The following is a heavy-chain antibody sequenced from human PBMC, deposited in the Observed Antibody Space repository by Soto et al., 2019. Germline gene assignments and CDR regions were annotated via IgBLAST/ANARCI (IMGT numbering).Heavy chain of an antibody. V-gene: IGHV3-30*18. CDR1: GFTFSSYG. J-gene: IGHJ4*02. Sequence: QVQLVESGGGVVQPGRSLRLSCAASGFTFSSYGMHWVRQAPGKGLEWVAVISYDGSNKYYADSLKGRFTISRDNSKNTLYLLMNSLRVEDTAVYYCAKEWVYDSSGWSFDYWGQGTLVTVSS. D-gene: IGHD3-22*01. CDR3: AKEWVYDSSGWSFDY. CDR2: ISYDGSNK.